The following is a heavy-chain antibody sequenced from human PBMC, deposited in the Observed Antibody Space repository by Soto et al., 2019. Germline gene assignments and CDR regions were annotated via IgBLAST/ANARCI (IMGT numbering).Heavy chain of an antibody. CDR2: INPDSGAT. J-gene: IGHJ4*02. D-gene: IGHD2-8*02. CDR3: ARGDYGTGGYPFPYFDY. V-gene: IGHV1-2*02. CDR1: GYSFTGYY. Sequence: HEHLVQSXAEVKRPGASLKVSCKASGYSFTGYYIHWVRQAPGQGLEWMGWINPDSGATNYAQNFQGRVTLTSDTSISTASMDLTSLTSDDTAVYYCARGDYGTGGYPFPYFDYWGQGTLVIVSS.